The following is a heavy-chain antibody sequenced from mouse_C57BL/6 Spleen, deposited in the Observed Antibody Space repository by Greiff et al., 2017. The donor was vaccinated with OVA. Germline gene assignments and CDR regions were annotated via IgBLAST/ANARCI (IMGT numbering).Heavy chain of an antibody. Sequence: EVQVVESGGGLVKPGGSLKLSCAASGFTFSSYAMSWVRQTPEKRLEWVATISDGGSYTYYPDNVKGRFTISRDNAKNNLYLQMSHLKSEDTAMYYCARGGDPNWERYFDDGGQGTTLTVAS. D-gene: IGHD4-1*01. CDR3: ARGGDPNWERYFDD. CDR2: ISDGGSYT. V-gene: IGHV5-4*01. CDR1: GFTFSSYA. J-gene: IGHJ2*01.